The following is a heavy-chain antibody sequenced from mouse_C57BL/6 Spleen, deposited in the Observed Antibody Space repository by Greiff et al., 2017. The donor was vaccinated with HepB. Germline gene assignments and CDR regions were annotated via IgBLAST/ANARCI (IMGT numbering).Heavy chain of an antibody. V-gene: IGHV1-80*01. CDR1: GYAFSSYW. CDR3: ARRAVVAKDYYAMDY. Sequence: VQLQESGAELVKPGASVKISCKASGYAFSSYWMNWVKQRPGKGLEWIGQIYPGDGDTNYNGKFKGKATLTADKSSSTAYMQLSSLTSEDSAVYFCARRAVVAKDYYAMDYWGQGTSVTVSS. D-gene: IGHD1-1*01. CDR2: IYPGDGDT. J-gene: IGHJ4*01.